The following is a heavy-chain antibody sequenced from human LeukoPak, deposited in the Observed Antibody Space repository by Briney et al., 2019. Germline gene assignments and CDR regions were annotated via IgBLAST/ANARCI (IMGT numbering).Heavy chain of an antibody. V-gene: IGHV3-23*01. CDR2: ISGSGGST. J-gene: IGHJ4*02. CDR3: AKDTQIAPRPTYFHY. D-gene: IGHD6-6*01. Sequence: HTGGSLRPSCAASGFTFSSYAMSWIRQAPGKGLEWVSVISGSGGSTYYADSVKGRFTISRDNSKNTLYLQMNSLRAEDTAVYYCAKDTQIAPRPTYFHYWGQGTLVTVSS. CDR1: GFTFSSYA.